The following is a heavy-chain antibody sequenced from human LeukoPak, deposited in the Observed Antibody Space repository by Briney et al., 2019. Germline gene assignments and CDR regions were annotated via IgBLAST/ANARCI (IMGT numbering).Heavy chain of an antibody. CDR3: AKVSESNYDILTGYYTQYYFDY. CDR2: ISGSGGST. CDR1: RFTFSSYA. Sequence: GGSLRLSCAASRFTFSSYAMSWVRQAPGKGLEWVSAISGSGGSTYYADSVKGRFTISRDNSKNTLYLQMNSLRADDTAVYYCAKVSESNYDILTGYYTQYYFDYWGQGTLVTVSS. J-gene: IGHJ4*02. D-gene: IGHD3-9*01. V-gene: IGHV3-23*01.